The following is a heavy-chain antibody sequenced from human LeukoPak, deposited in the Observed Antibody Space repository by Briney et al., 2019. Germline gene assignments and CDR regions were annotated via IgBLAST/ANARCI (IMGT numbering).Heavy chain of an antibody. CDR1: GFTFGDYV. Sequence: GGSLRLSCTASGFTFGDYVMSWVRQAPGKGLEWVSVIYSGGSTYYADSVKGRFTISRDNSRNTLYLQMNSLRAEDTAVYYCARGLVDTAMVYYYYYYMDVWGKGTTVTISS. CDR3: ARGLVDTAMVYYYYYYMDV. CDR2: IYSGGST. D-gene: IGHD5-18*01. V-gene: IGHV3-53*01. J-gene: IGHJ6*03.